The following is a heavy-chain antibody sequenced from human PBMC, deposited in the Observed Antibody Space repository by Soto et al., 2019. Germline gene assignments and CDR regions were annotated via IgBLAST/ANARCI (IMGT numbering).Heavy chain of an antibody. V-gene: IGHV3-23*01. J-gene: IGHJ6*02. Sequence: GGSLRLSCAASGFTFSSYAMSWVRQAPGKGLEWVSAISGSGGSTYYADSVKGRFTISRDNSKNTLYLQMNSLRAEDTAVYYCAKFKEIAARLYYGMDVWGQGTTVTVSS. D-gene: IGHD6-6*01. CDR2: ISGSGGST. CDR1: GFTFSSYA. CDR3: AKFKEIAARLYYGMDV.